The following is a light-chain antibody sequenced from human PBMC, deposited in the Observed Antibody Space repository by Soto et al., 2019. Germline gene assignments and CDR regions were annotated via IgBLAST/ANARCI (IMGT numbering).Light chain of an antibody. CDR1: PSVSSN. Sequence: IVTTQSPATMSVSPGERATLSCRASPSVSSNLAWYQQQPGQAPRLPIYGASTRATGSPARFSGSGSGTEFTLTISSLQSEDFAVYYCQQYNNWLTWTFGQGTNVEIK. CDR2: GAS. CDR3: QQYNNWLTWT. J-gene: IGKJ1*01. V-gene: IGKV3-15*01.